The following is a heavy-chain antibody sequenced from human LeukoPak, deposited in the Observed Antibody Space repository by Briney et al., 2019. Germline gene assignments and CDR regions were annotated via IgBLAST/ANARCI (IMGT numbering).Heavy chain of an antibody. V-gene: IGHV3-21*01. Sequence: QSGGSLRLSCAASGFTFSSYSMNWVRQAPGKGLEWVSSISSSSSYIYYADSVKGRLTISRDNAKNSLYLQMNSLRAEDTAVYYCARRYCSSTSCYRSVVNYMDVWGKGTTVTVSS. CDR3: ARRYCSSTSCYRSVVNYMDV. CDR1: GFTFSSYS. J-gene: IGHJ6*03. CDR2: ISSSSSYI. D-gene: IGHD2-2*01.